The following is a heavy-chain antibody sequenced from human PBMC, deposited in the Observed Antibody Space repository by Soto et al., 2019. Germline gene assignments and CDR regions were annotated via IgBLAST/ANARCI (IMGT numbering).Heavy chain of an antibody. V-gene: IGHV1-46*03. CDR3: ARDRKEGYCTNGVCPSHNWFDP. CDR1: GGTFSSYT. Sequence: GASVKVSCKASGGTFSSYTISWVRQAPGQGLEWMGIINPSGGSTSYAQKFQGRVTMTRDTSTSTVYMELSSLRSEGTAVYYCARDRKEGYCTNGVCPSHNWFDPWGQGTLVTVSS. D-gene: IGHD2-8*01. J-gene: IGHJ5*02. CDR2: INPSGGST.